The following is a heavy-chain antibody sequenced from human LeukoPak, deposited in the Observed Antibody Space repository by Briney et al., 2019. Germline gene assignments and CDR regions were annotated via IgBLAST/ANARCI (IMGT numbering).Heavy chain of an antibody. V-gene: IGHV4-4*07. CDR1: GGSISSYY. D-gene: IGHD2-15*01. CDR3: ARATPDIVVVVSSHHDAFEI. CDR2: IYTSGST. Sequence: PSETLSLTCTVSGGSISSYYWSWIRQPAGKGLEWIGRIYTSGSTNYNPSLKSRVTMSVDTSKNQFSLKLSSVTAADTAVYYCARATPDIVVVVSSHHDAFEIWGQGTMVTVSS. J-gene: IGHJ3*02.